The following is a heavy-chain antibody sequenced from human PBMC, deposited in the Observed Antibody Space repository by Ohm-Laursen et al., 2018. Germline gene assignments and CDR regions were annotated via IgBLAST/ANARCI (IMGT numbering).Heavy chain of an antibody. CDR3: AKRRAVGATPFDY. CDR2: ISGSGVNT. CDR1: GFTFRNYA. D-gene: IGHD1-26*01. J-gene: IGHJ4*02. V-gene: IGHV3-23*01. Sequence: SLRLSCAASGFTFRNYAMSWVRQTPGKGLEWVSGISGSGVNTNYADSVKGRFTISRDNSKNTLYLQMNSLRAEDTALYYCAKRRAVGATPFDYWGQGTLVTVSS.